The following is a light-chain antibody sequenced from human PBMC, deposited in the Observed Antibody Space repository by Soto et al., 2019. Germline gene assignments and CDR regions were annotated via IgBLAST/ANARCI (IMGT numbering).Light chain of an antibody. CDR3: QQSYSNPRT. Sequence: DIQMTQSPSSLSASTGDSVTITCRASQSISSNLNWYQQKPGKAPKXLIYATSTLHRGVPSRFSGSASGTDFTLTISSLQPEDFATYYCQQSYSNPRTFGQGTKVDIK. V-gene: IGKV1-39*01. CDR1: QSISSN. CDR2: ATS. J-gene: IGKJ1*01.